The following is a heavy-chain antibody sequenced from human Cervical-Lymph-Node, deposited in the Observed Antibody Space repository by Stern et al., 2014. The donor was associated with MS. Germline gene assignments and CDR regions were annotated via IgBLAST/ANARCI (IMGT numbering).Heavy chain of an antibody. Sequence: QVQLVQSGAEVRKPGSSVKVSCKASGDTFGTYTFSWVRQAPGQGLEWMGGIIPMFGTANYAQKFQGTVTITADESTNTAYMELSSLRSEDTAVYYCVREGKGRDGYNNPFAYWGQGTLVTVSS. J-gene: IGHJ4*02. D-gene: IGHD5-24*01. CDR3: VREGKGRDGYNNPFAY. CDR2: IIPMFGTA. V-gene: IGHV1-69*01. CDR1: GDTFGTYT.